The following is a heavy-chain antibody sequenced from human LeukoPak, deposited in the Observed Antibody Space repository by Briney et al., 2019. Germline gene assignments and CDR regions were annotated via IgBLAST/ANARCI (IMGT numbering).Heavy chain of an antibody. CDR3: ASITTASAFDI. CDR2: ISSSSVYI. D-gene: IGHD4-11*01. CDR1: GFIFSTYS. J-gene: IGHJ3*02. Sequence: GGSLRLSCAASGFIFSTYSMNWVRQAPGKGLEWVSSISSSSVYIYQADSVKGRFTVSRDNAKNSLYLQMNSLRAEDTAVYYCASITTASAFDIWGQGTMVTVSS. V-gene: IGHV3-21*01.